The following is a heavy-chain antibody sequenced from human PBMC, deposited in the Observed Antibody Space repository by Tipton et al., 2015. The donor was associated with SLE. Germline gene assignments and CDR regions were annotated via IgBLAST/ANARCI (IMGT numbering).Heavy chain of an antibody. J-gene: IGHJ6*02. V-gene: IGHV4-4*02. CDR3: ARGMVTWRGAILGVDV. CDR2: VYHSGST. D-gene: IGHD2-21*02. CDR1: GDSISSSNW. Sequence: SLRLSCAVSGDSISSSNWWSWVRQPPGKGLEWIGEVYHSGSTYSNPSLKSRVTISVDPAKNQFSLKLTSVTAADTAVYYCARGMVTWRGAILGVDVWGQGTTVNVSS.